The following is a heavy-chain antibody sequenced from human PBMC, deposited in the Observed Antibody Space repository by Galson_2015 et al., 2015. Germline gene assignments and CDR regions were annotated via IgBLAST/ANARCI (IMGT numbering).Heavy chain of an antibody. CDR2: ISWNSGSI. CDR1: GFTFDDYA. V-gene: IGHV3-9*01. D-gene: IGHD2-15*01. Sequence: SLRLSCAASGFTFDDYAMHWVRLAPGKGLEWVSGISWNSGSIGYADSVKGRFTISRDNAKNSLYLQMNSLRAEDTALYYCAKAHCSGGGCYSDWFDPWGQGTLVTVSS. CDR3: AKAHCSGGGCYSDWFDP. J-gene: IGHJ5*02.